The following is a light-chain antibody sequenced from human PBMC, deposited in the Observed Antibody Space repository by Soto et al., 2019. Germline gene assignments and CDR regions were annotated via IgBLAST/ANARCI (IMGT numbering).Light chain of an antibody. Sequence: QSALTQPASVSGSPGQSITFSCTGTSSDVGGYNYVSRYQQHPDKAPKLMIYEVTNRPSGVSNRFSGSKSGNTASLTISGLQTEDEADYYCSSYTSRITLLYVFXTGTKVTVL. CDR3: SSYTSRITLLYV. CDR2: EVT. J-gene: IGLJ1*01. CDR1: SSDVGGYNY. V-gene: IGLV2-14*01.